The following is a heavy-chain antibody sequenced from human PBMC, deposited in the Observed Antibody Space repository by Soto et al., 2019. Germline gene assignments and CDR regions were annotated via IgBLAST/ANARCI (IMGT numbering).Heavy chain of an antibody. V-gene: IGHV4-30-4*01. J-gene: IGHJ5*02. CDR1: GGSISSGDYY. CDR2: IYYSGST. CDR3: ARERPDGARLDP. D-gene: IGHD6-6*01. Sequence: QVQLQESGPGLVKPSQTLSLTCSVSGGSISSGDYYWSWIRQPPGKGLEWIGYIYYSGSTYYNPSLKSRVTIAVDTSKNQFPPKLSSVTAADTSVYYCARERPDGARLDPWGQGTLVTVSS.